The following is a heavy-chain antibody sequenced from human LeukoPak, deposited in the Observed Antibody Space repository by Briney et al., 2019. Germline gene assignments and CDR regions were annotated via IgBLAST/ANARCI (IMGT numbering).Heavy chain of an antibody. CDR1: GFTFGDYA. V-gene: IGHV3-49*04. CDR2: IRTKAYGGTT. J-gene: IGHJ4*02. D-gene: IGHD3-22*01. Sequence: PGRSLRLSCTASGFTFGDYALNWVRQVPGKGLEWVGFIRTKAYGGTTEYAASVKGRFTISGDDSKSIAYLQMNSLKTEDTAVYYCTRDPYDSSGGFDYWGQGTLVTVSS. CDR3: TRDPYDSSGGFDY.